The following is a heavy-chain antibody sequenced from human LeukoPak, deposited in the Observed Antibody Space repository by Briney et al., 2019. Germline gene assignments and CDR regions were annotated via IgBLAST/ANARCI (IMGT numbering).Heavy chain of an antibody. D-gene: IGHD6-13*01. V-gene: IGHV1-2*02. CDR1: GYTFTGYY. J-gene: IGHJ4*02. CDR2: INPNSGGT. Sequence: ASVKVSCKASGYTFTGYYMHRVRQAPGQGLEWMGWINPNSGGTNYAQKFQGRVTMTRDTSISTAYMELSRLRSDDTAVYYCARYKYSSSWYYFDYWGQGTLVTVSS. CDR3: ARYKYSSSWYYFDY.